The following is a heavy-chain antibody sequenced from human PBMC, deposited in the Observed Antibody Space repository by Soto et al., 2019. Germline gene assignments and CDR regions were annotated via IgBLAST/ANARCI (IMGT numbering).Heavy chain of an antibody. CDR1: GGSVISYY. J-gene: IGHJ4*02. Sequence: PSETLSLTCTVSGGSVISYYCSCIRHPPLKGLEWIGYIYYSGSTNYNPSLKSRVTISVDTSKNQFSLKLSSVTAADTAVYYCARYYYDTGGHYYFDYWGQGTLVTVSS. CDR3: ARYYYDTGGHYYFDY. V-gene: IGHV4-59*02. CDR2: IYYSGST. D-gene: IGHD3-22*01.